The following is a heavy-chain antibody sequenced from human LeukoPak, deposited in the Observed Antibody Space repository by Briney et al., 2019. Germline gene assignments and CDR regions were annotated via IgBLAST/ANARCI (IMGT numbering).Heavy chain of an antibody. CDR3: ARDLSSTSNWEFDY. J-gene: IGHJ4*02. CDR2: LNPNNGYT. V-gene: IGHV1-2*06. CDR1: GYTFIDYF. D-gene: IGHD7-27*01. Sequence: ASVKVSCETSGYTFIDYFIHWVRQAPGQGLEWMGRLNPNNGYTFYTEEFQGRVTMTSDTSISTAYMELSRLTSDDTALYYCARDLSSTSNWEFDYWGQGTLVTVSS.